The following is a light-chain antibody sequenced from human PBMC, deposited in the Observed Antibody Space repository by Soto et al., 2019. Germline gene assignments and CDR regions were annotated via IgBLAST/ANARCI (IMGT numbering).Light chain of an antibody. V-gene: IGKV1-5*03. J-gene: IGKJ2*01. CDR1: QSTTDW. Sequence: DIQMTQSPSTLSASVGDRVTITCRASQSTTDWVAWYQQKPGKAPDLLIYKTSSLQSGVPSRFSGSGSGTEFTLTISSLQPDDFANYFCQQYSSYSYTFGQGTKLEI. CDR2: KTS. CDR3: QQYSSYSYT.